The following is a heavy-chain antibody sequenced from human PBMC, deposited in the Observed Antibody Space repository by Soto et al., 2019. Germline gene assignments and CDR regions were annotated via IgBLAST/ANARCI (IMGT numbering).Heavy chain of an antibody. Sequence: QLQLQESGPGLVKPSETLSLTCTVSGGSISSSSYYWGWIRQPPGKGLEWIGSIHYSGSTYYNPSLKSRVIISVSTSTNQFSLRLSSVTAADTAVYYCARRERDYDILTGYYAGHYFDYWGQGTLVTVSS. CDR2: IHYSGST. CDR3: ARRERDYDILTGYYAGHYFDY. D-gene: IGHD3-9*01. CDR1: GGSISSSSYY. V-gene: IGHV4-39*01. J-gene: IGHJ4*02.